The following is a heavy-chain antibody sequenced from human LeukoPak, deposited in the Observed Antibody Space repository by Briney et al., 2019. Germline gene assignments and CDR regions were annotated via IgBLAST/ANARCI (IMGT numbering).Heavy chain of an antibody. V-gene: IGHV4-59*01. Sequence: SETLSLTCTVSGGSISSYYWSWIRQPPGKGLEWIGYIYYSGSTNYNPSLKSRVTISVDTSKNQFSLKLSSVTAADTAVYYCASNGFWVPDAFDIWGQGTMVTVSS. CDR1: GGSISSYY. J-gene: IGHJ3*02. D-gene: IGHD3-3*01. CDR3: ASNGFWVPDAFDI. CDR2: IYYSGST.